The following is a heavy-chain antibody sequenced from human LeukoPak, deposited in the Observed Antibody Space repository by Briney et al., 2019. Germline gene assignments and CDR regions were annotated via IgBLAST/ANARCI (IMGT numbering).Heavy chain of an antibody. CDR2: IQGNGDGT. CDR3: ARTNGYPNWFGP. CDR1: GFTFSDYA. Sequence: GGSLRLSCAASGFTFSDYAMGWVRQAPGKGLEWVSTIQGNGDGTYYADSVKGRFSISRDNSKNTLSLQMNSLRAEDTAVYFCARTNGYPNWFGPWGQGTLVTVSS. J-gene: IGHJ5*02. V-gene: IGHV3-23*01. D-gene: IGHD1-14*01.